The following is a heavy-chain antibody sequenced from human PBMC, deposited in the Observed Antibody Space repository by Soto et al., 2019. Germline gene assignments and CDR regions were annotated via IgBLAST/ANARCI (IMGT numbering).Heavy chain of an antibody. CDR1: GFTFISYA. CDR3: AKAPGGLGGVIVRDYYYYYGMDV. Sequence: AVSRRLSWAASGFTFISYAMSWVLQAPGKGLEWVAAISGSGGSAYYADSVKGRFTMSRYNSKNTLYLQMNSLRAEGTAVYYCAKAPGGLGGVIVRDYYYYYGMDVWGQGTTVTVS. CDR2: ISGSGGSA. J-gene: IGHJ6*02. D-gene: IGHD3-16*02. V-gene: IGHV3-23*01.